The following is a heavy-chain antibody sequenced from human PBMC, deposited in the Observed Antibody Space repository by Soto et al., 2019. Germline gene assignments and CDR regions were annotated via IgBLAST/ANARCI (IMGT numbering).Heavy chain of an antibody. CDR3: AIWYYYDSSGYYYVAFDI. CDR1: GGTFSSYA. J-gene: IGHJ3*02. V-gene: IGHV1-69*01. CDR2: IIPIFGTA. D-gene: IGHD3-22*01. Sequence: QVQLVQSGAEVKKPGSSVKVSCKAFGGTFSSYAISWVRQAPGQGLEWMGGIIPIFGTANYAQKFQGRVTITADESTSTAYMELSSLRSEDTAVYYCAIWYYYDSSGYYYVAFDIWGQGTMVTVSS.